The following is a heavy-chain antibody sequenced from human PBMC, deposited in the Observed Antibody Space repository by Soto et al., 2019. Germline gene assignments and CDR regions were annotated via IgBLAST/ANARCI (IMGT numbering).Heavy chain of an antibody. Sequence: GGSLRLSCAASGFTFSSYGMHWVRQAPGKGLEWVAVIWYDGSNKHYADSVKGRFTISRDNSKNTLYLQMNSLRAEDTAVYYCARDSGYHYDSSGYSAWDYWGQGTLVTVS. V-gene: IGHV3-33*01. J-gene: IGHJ4*02. D-gene: IGHD3-22*01. CDR2: IWYDGSNK. CDR1: GFTFSSYG. CDR3: ARDSGYHYDSSGYSAWDY.